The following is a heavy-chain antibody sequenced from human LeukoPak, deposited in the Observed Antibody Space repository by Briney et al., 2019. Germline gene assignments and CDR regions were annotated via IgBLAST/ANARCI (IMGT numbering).Heavy chain of an antibody. CDR1: GYTFTSYA. Sequence: ASVKVSCKASGYTFTSYAMHWVRQAPGQGLEWMGWISAYNGNTNYAQKLQGRVTMTTDTSTSTAYMELRSLRSDDTAVYYCARAGDSGYDSDYWGQGTLVTVSS. D-gene: IGHD5-12*01. V-gene: IGHV1-18*01. J-gene: IGHJ4*02. CDR3: ARAGDSGYDSDY. CDR2: ISAYNGNT.